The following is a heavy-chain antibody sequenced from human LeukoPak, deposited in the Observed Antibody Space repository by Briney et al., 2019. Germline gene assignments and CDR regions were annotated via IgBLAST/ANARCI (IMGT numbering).Heavy chain of an antibody. Sequence: GESLKISCKGSGYSFTSYWIGWVRQMPGKGLEWMGIIYPGDSDTRYSPSFQGQVTISADKSISTAYLQWSSLKASDTAIYYCARLGRVTRAAYYFDYWGQGTLVTVSS. CDR1: GYSFTSYW. CDR2: IYPGDSDT. D-gene: IGHD4-17*01. V-gene: IGHV5-51*01. J-gene: IGHJ4*02. CDR3: ARLGRVTRAAYYFDY.